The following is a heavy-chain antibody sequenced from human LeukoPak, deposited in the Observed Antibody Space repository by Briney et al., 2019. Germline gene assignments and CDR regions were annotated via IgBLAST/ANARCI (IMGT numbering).Heavy chain of an antibody. CDR2: ISGSGGST. V-gene: IGHV3-23*01. Sequence: PGGSLRLSCAASGFTFSSYAMSWVRQAPGKGLEWVSAISGSGGSTYYADSVKGRFTISRDNSKNTLYLQMNGLRAEDTAVYYCAKDQVGYSSSSYLLDYWGQGTLVTVSS. D-gene: IGHD6-6*01. CDR1: GFTFSSYA. J-gene: IGHJ4*02. CDR3: AKDQVGYSSSSYLLDY.